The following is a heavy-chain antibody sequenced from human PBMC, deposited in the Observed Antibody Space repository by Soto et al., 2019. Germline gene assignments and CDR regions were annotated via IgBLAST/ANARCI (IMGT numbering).Heavy chain of an antibody. CDR2: INGDGSST. V-gene: IGHV3-74*01. CDR3: VRVLDRDYIDY. Sequence: GGSLRLSCAASGFTFSNYWMHWVRQAPGKGLVWVSRINGDGSSTRYPDSVKGRFTISRDNAKNTLYLQMNSLRAEDTAVYYCVRVLDRDYIDYWGQGILVTVSS. CDR1: GFTFSNYW. D-gene: IGHD2-15*01. J-gene: IGHJ4*02.